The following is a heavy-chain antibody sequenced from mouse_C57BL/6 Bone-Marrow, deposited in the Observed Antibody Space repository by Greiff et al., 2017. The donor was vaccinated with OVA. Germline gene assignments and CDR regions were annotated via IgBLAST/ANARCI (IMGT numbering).Heavy chain of an antibody. CDR3: ARDYYKDY. CDR2: ISDGGSYT. V-gene: IGHV5-4*01. J-gene: IGHJ2*01. Sequence: EVQRVESGAGLVKPGASLKLSCAASGFTFTSYAMSWVRQTPGKRLEWVATISDGGSYTYYPDKVKGRFTISTDNAKNNLYLQMSQLTSEDTAMYYGARDYYKDYWGQGTTLTVSA. CDR1: GFTFTSYA. D-gene: IGHD1-1*01.